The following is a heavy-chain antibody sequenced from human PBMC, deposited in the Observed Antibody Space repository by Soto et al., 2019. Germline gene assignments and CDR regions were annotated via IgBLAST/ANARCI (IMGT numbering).Heavy chain of an antibody. Sequence: PSETLSLTCAVYGGSFSGYYWSGIRQPPGKGLEWIGEINHSGSTNYNPSLKSQVTISVDTSKNQFSLKLSSVTAADTAVYYCARTNYYDSSGYPPDFDYWGQGTLVTVSS. CDR1: GGSFSGYY. J-gene: IGHJ4*02. CDR3: ARTNYYDSSGYPPDFDY. CDR2: INHSGST. V-gene: IGHV4-34*01. D-gene: IGHD3-22*01.